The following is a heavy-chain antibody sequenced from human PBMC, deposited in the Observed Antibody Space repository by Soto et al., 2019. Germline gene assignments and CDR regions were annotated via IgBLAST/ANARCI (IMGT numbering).Heavy chain of an antibody. D-gene: IGHD6-13*01. CDR2: IWYDGSNK. CDR3: ARGYSSSGAGDYSYYYGMHV. J-gene: IGHJ6*02. CDR1: GFTFSSYG. Sequence: SLRLSCAASGFTFSSYGMHWVRQAPGKGLEWVAVIWYDGSNKYYADSVKGRFTISRDNSKNTLYLQMNSLRAEDTAVYYCARGYSSSGAGDYSYYYGMHVWAKAPRSPSP. V-gene: IGHV3-33*01.